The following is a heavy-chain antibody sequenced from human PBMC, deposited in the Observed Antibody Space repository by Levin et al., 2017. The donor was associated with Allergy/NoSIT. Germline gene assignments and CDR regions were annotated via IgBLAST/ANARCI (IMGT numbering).Heavy chain of an antibody. Sequence: KVSCKGSGYKFNSYWIGWVRHMPGKGLEWMGIIYPGDSDTRYSPSLQGQVTFSADKSLSTVYLQWSSLRASDTAIYYCARHLKEGSSGDFDYWGQGTLVTVAS. D-gene: IGHD2-15*01. V-gene: IGHV5-51*01. CDR3: ARHLKEGSSGDFDY. J-gene: IGHJ4*02. CDR1: GYKFNSYW. CDR2: IYPGDSDT.